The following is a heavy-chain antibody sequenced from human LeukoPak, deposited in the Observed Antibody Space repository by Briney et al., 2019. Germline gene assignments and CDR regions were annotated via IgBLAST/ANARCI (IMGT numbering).Heavy chain of an antibody. V-gene: IGHV1-18*01. D-gene: IGHD3-22*01. CDR1: GYTFTSYG. CDR2: ISAYNGNT. J-gene: IGHJ4*02. Sequence: GASVKVSCKASGYTFTSYGISWVRQAPGQGLEWMGWISAYNGNTNYAQKLQGRVTMTTDTSTSTAYMELRGLRSDDTAVYYCARDSYYDSSGYYGYWGQGTLVTVSS. CDR3: ARDSYYDSSGYYGY.